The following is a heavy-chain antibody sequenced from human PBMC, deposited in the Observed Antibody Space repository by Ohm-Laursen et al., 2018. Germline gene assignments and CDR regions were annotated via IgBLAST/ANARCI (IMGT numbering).Heavy chain of an antibody. J-gene: IGHJ6*02. Sequence: GSLRLSCSASGFTVSSNYMGWVRQAPGKGLEWVSVIYSGGSTYYADSVKGRFTISRDSSKNTLYLQMNSLRSDDTAVYYCARDYGDRNRVYGMDVWGQGTTVTVSS. V-gene: IGHV3-53*05. CDR3: ARDYGDRNRVYGMDV. CDR1: GFTVSSNY. CDR2: IYSGGST. D-gene: IGHD4-17*01.